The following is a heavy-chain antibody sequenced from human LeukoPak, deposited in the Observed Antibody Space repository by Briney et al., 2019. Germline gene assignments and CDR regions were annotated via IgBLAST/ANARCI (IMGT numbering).Heavy chain of an antibody. Sequence: GGSLRLSCAVSGFTFSNYWMSWVRQAPGKGLEWVAHIKQDESEKYYVDSVKGRFTISRDNAKNSLYLQMNSLRAEDTAIYYCGRDKIVGASKFDYWGQGTLVTVSS. J-gene: IGHJ4*02. D-gene: IGHD1-26*01. CDR3: GRDKIVGASKFDY. CDR2: IKQDESEK. V-gene: IGHV3-7*01. CDR1: GFTFSNYW.